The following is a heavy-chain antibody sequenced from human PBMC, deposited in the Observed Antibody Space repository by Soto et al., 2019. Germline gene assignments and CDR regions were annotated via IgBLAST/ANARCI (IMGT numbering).Heavy chain of an antibody. D-gene: IGHD3-9*01. CDR2: ISSSSSYI. V-gene: IGHV3-21*01. CDR1: GFTFSSYS. CDR3: ARDDYDILTGYPYYFAY. Sequence: PGGSLRLSCAASGFTFSSYSMNWVRQAPGKGLEWVSSISSSSSYIYYADSVKGRFTISRDNAKNSLYLQMNSLRAEDTAVYYCARDDYDILTGYPYYFAYWGQGTLVTVSS. J-gene: IGHJ4*02.